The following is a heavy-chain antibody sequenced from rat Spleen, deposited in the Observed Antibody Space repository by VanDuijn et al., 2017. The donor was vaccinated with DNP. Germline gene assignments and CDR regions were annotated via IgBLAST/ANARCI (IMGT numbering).Heavy chain of an antibody. CDR3: ATEDYGYPFDY. CDR2: IIYDGGGT. J-gene: IGHJ2*01. D-gene: IGHD1-7*01. V-gene: IGHV5S10*01. CDR1: GFTFSKYD. Sequence: EVQLVESGGGLVQPGRSLKLSCAASGFTFSKYDMAWVRQAPKKGLEWVATIIYDGGGTYYRDSVKGRFTISRDNAKSTLYLQMDSLRSEDTATYYCATEDYGYPFDYWGQGVMVTVSS.